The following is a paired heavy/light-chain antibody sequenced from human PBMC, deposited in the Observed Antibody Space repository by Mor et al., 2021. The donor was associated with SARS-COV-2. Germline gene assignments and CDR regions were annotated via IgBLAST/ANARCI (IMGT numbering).Heavy chain of an antibody. J-gene: IGHJ4*02. CDR2: ISSSGSTI. CDR3: ARSESMVRAQWDYFDY. V-gene: IGHV3-11*01. Sequence: QVQLVESGGGLVKPGGSLRLSCAASGFTFSDYYMSWIRQAPGKGLEWVSYISSSGSTIYYADSVKGRFTISRDNAKNSLYLQMNSLRAEDTAVYYCARSESMVRAQWDYFDYWGQGTLVTVSS. CDR1: GFTFSDYY. D-gene: IGHD3-10*01.
Light chain of an antibody. V-gene: IGLV2-14*01. CDR2: EVS. CDR3: SSYTSSSTLL. J-gene: IGLJ2*01. CDR1: SSDVGGYNY. Sequence: QSALTQPASVSGSPGQSITISCTGTSSDVGGYNYVSWYQQHPGKAPKLMIYEVSNRPSGVSNRFSGSKSGNTASLTISGLQAEDEADYYCSSYTSSSTLLFGGGTKLTVL.